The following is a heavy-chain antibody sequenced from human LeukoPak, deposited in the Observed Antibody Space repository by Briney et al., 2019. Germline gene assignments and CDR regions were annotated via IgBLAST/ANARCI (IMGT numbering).Heavy chain of an antibody. V-gene: IGHV1-2*02. CDR1: GYTFTGYY. Sequence: ASVKVSCKASGYTFTGYYMHWVRQAPGQGLEWMGWINPNSGGTNYAQKFQGRVTMTRDTSISTAYMELSRLRSDDTAVYYCARVREAAAGPNWSGPWGQGTLVTVSS. D-gene: IGHD6-13*01. CDR2: INPNSGGT. J-gene: IGHJ5*02. CDR3: ARVREAAAGPNWSGP.